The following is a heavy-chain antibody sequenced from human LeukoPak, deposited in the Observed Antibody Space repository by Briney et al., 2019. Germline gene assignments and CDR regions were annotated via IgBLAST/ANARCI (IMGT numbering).Heavy chain of an antibody. J-gene: IGHJ5*02. CDR1: SGSISGHY. CDR2: IYTSGIT. V-gene: IGHV4-4*09. D-gene: IGHD1-14*01. Sequence: KPSETLSLTCTVSSGSISGHYWSWIRQSPGRGLEWIGNIYTSGITKYNPSLNSRVTISIDTSKSRFSLKVTSMTAADTAIYYCARQAQDGTDNYFDPWGRGILVTVSS. CDR3: ARQAQDGTDNYFDP.